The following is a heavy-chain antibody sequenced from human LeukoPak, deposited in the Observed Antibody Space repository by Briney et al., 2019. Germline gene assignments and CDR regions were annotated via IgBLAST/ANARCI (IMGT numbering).Heavy chain of an antibody. CDR3: ASGDGYNADY. CDR1: GGSISISNW. Sequence: SETLSLTCAVSGGSISISNWWSWVRQPPGKGLEWIGEIYHSGSTNYNPSLKSRVTMSIDKSNNQFSLKLTSVTAADTAVYYCASGDGYNADYWGQGTLVTVSS. D-gene: IGHD5-24*01. V-gene: IGHV4-4*02. CDR2: IYHSGST. J-gene: IGHJ4*02.